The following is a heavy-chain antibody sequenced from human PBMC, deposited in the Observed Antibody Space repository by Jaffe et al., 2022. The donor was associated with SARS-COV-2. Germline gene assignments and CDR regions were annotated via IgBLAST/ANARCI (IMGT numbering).Heavy chain of an antibody. D-gene: IGHD2-15*01. Sequence: EVQLLESGGGLVQPGGSLRLSCAASGSTFSSYAMTWVRQAPGKGLEWVSVISGAGISTYYADSVKGRFTISRDNPKNTLYLQMNSLRAEDTALYYCAHGSANSYYAMVVWGQGTTVTVSS. J-gene: IGHJ6*02. CDR2: ISGAGIST. V-gene: IGHV3-23*01. CDR3: AHGSANSYYAMVV. CDR1: GSTFSSYA.